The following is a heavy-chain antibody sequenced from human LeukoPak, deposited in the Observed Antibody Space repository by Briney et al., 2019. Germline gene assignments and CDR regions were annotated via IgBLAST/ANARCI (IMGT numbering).Heavy chain of an antibody. CDR1: GYSISSGYY. CDR2: IYHSGST. D-gene: IGHD3-22*01. CDR3: ARRGGRGSSGYYGPTPFDY. J-gene: IGHJ4*02. Sequence: SETLSLTCTVSGYSISSGYYWAWIRQPPGKGLEWIGNIYHSGSTYYNPSLKSRVTISVDTSKNQFSLKLSSVTAADTAVYYCARRGGRGSSGYYGPTPFDYWGQGTLVTVSS. V-gene: IGHV4-38-2*02.